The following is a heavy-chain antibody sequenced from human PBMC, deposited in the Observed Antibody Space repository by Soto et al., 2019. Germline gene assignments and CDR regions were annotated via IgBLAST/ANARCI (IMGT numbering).Heavy chain of an antibody. CDR3: AKEDTSSGSLDY. CDR1: CFPFVYNA. D-gene: IGHD6-19*01. Sequence: PGGSLRLSCASSCFPFVYNAMSWVRQAPWKGLEWVSGISDSGATTYYADSVRGLFTISRDNSKNTLYLQMKSLRAEDSASYYCAKEDTSSGSLDYWGQGAPVTVSS. V-gene: IGHV3-23*01. J-gene: IGHJ4*02. CDR2: ISDSGATT.